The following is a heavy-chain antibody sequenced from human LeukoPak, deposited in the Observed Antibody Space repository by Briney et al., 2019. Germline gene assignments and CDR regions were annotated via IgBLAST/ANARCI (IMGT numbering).Heavy chain of an antibody. CDR3: ARGWWLRPERPKAHGSFDP. CDR1: GGSISSSNW. D-gene: IGHD5-12*01. Sequence: PSGTLSLTCAVSGGSISSSNWWSWVRQPPGKGLEWIGEIYHSGSTNYNPSLKSRVTISVDKSKYQFSLKLSSVTAADTAVYYCARGWWLRPERPKAHGSFDPWGQGTLVTASS. J-gene: IGHJ5*02. CDR2: IYHSGST. V-gene: IGHV4-4*02.